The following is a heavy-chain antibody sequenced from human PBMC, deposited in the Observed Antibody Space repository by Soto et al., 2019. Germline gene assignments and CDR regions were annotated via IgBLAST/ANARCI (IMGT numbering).Heavy chain of an antibody. CDR3: ARNLPTHCTNGVCYLGSFDY. CDR1: GYTFTSYG. Sequence: ASVKVSCKASGYTFTSYGISWVRQAPGQGLEWMGWISAYNGNTNYAQKLQGRVTMTTDTSTSTAYMELRSLRSDDTAVYYCARNLPTHCTNGVCYLGSFDYWGQGTLVTVSS. D-gene: IGHD2-8*01. CDR2: ISAYNGNT. J-gene: IGHJ4*02. V-gene: IGHV1-18*01.